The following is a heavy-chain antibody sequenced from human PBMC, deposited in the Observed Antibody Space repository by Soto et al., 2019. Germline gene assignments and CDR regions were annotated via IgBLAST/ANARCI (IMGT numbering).Heavy chain of an antibody. Sequence: KPSETLPLTCTVSGGSSGNYYWSWIRQPPGKGLEWIGYISYSGSTNYNPSLKSRGTISQDTSKKQFSLKLSSVTAADTAVYYCARGSDGDYSDYWGQGTLVTVSS. D-gene: IGHD3-16*01. CDR1: GGSSGNYY. CDR2: ISYSGST. CDR3: ARGSDGDYSDY. V-gene: IGHV4-59*01. J-gene: IGHJ4*02.